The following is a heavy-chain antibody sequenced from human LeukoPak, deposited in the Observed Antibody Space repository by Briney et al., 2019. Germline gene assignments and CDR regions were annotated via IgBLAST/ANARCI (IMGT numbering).Heavy chain of an antibody. V-gene: IGHV4-59*08. J-gene: IGHJ4*02. D-gene: IGHD6-19*01. Sequence: SETLSLTCTVSGGSMSPYHWGWIRQPPGKGLEWTGYIYYSGSTNYNPSLNSRVTISVDTSRNQFSLRLSSVTAADTAIYYCARAVSGRFDYWGQGTLVTVSS. CDR3: ARAVSGRFDY. CDR2: IYYSGST. CDR1: GGSMSPYH.